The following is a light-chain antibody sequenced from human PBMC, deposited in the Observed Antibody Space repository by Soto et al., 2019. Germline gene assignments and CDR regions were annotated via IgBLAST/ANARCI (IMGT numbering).Light chain of an antibody. J-gene: IGKJ2*01. V-gene: IGKV1-5*03. CDR3: QQYNIYPYT. Sequence: DIQMTQSPSTLSASVGDRVTITCRASQSISSWLAWYQQKPGKAPKLLIYKASSLEGGVPSRLSGSGSATEFTLTISSLQPDDFATYYCQQYNIYPYTFGQGTRLEIK. CDR2: KAS. CDR1: QSISSW.